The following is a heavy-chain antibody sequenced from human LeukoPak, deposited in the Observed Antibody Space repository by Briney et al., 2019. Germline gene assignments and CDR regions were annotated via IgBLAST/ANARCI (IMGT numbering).Heavy chain of an antibody. CDR2: FDPEDGET. V-gene: IGHV1-24*01. CDR3: ASYDILTGSSYFDY. Sequence: EASVKVSCKVSGYTLTELSMHGGREAPEKGLEWMGGFDPEDGETIYAQKVQGRVTMTEDTSTDTAYMELSRLRSEDTAVYYCASYDILTGSSYFDYWGQGTLVTVSS. J-gene: IGHJ4*02. D-gene: IGHD3-9*01. CDR1: GYTLTELS.